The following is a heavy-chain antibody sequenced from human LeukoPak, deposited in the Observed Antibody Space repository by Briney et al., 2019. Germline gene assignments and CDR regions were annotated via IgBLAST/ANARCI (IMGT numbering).Heavy chain of an antibody. V-gene: IGHV1-2*02. CDR1: GYTFTGYY. Sequence: ASVKVSCKASGYTFTGYYMHWVRQAPGQGLEWMGWINPNSGGTNYARKFQGRVTMTRDTPISTAYMELSRLRSDDTAVYYCARGGYFDWLFGYWGQGTLVTVSS. D-gene: IGHD3-9*01. CDR2: INPNSGGT. CDR3: ARGGYFDWLFGY. J-gene: IGHJ4*02.